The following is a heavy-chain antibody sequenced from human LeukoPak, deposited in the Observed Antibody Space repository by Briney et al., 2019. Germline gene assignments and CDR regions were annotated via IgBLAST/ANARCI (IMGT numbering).Heavy chain of an antibody. CDR2: ISYDGSNK. V-gene: IGHV3-30*18. D-gene: IGHD1-26*01. CDR1: GFTFSSYG. Sequence: GGSLRLSCAASGFTFSSYGMHWVRQAPGKGLERVAVISYDGSNKYYADSVKGRFTISRDNSKNTLYLQMNSLRAEDTAVYYCAKLASGSGLSDYWGQGTLVTVSS. J-gene: IGHJ4*02. CDR3: AKLASGSGLSDY.